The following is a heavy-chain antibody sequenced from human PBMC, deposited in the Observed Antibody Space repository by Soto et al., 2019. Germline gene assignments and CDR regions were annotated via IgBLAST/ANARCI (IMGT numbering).Heavy chain of an antibody. CDR1: GGSFSCYY. Sequence: SETLSLTCAVYGGSFSCYYWIWIRQPPGKGLEWIGEINHSGSTNYNPSLKSRVTISVDTSKNQFSLKLSSVTAADTAVYYCARGRRIVVVTAIPGKYYFDYWGQGTLVTVSS. V-gene: IGHV4-34*01. J-gene: IGHJ4*02. D-gene: IGHD2-21*02. CDR2: INHSGST. CDR3: ARGRRIVVVTAIPGKYYFDY.